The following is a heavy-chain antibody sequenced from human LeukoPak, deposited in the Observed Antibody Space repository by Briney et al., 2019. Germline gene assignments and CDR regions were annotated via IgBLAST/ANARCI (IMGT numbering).Heavy chain of an antibody. CDR2: IIGRGGST. J-gene: IGHJ4*02. CDR3: AEDLAAVPGNKYFAY. CDR1: VFTFSAYD. V-gene: IGHV3-23*01. D-gene: IGHD6-19*01. Sequence: GSLRLSCAASVFTFSAYDMTWVREAPGKGVEWGSSIIGRGGSTYYADSVKGGFTPSRDNSKITLYLQMNGLRAEDTAVYYCAEDLAAVPGNKYFAYWGQGTLVTVSS.